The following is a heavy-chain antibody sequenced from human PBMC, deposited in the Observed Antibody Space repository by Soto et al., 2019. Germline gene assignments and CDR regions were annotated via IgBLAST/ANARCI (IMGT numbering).Heavy chain of an antibody. D-gene: IGHD6-19*01. CDR3: AKDSGSGWSYYLDY. CDR1: GFTFSSYG. V-gene: IGHV3-30*18. CDR2: ISYDGSNK. Sequence: QVRLVESGGGVVQPGRSLRLSCAASGFTFSSYGMHWVRQAPGKGLEWVAVISYDGSNKYYADSVKGRFTISRDNSKKTLYKQMNNKRAENVDGYYSAKDSGSGWSYYLDYWGQGTLVTASS. J-gene: IGHJ4*02.